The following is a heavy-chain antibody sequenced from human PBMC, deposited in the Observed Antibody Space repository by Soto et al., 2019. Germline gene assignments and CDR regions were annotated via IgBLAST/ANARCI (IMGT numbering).Heavy chain of an antibody. D-gene: IGHD2-8*02. CDR3: ARSVADPGAHIDD. J-gene: IGHJ4*02. Sequence: SETLSLNCSVSGGSISASYFSWICQSPGKGLEWLGFVYYTGSSNYSPYLRRRVSISVYTYKNEFSLGLRSVTAAGTAVYFCARSVADPGAHIDDWGQVTQGTLSS. CDR2: VYYTGSS. V-gene: IGHV4-59*01. CDR1: GGSISASY.